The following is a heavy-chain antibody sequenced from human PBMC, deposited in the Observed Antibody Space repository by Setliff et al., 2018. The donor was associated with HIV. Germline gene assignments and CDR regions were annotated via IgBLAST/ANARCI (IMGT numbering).Heavy chain of an antibody. CDR3: ARDDDNSIGTRFDP. Sequence: LSLSCAASRFTFSSYAMSWFRQAPGKGLEWVSAISEGVDNTYYADSVKGRFTVSRDNSKNTLYLQMNSLIADDTALYYCARDDDNSIGTRFDPWGQGILVTVSS. CDR1: RFTFSSYA. D-gene: IGHD6-13*01. CDR2: ISEGVDNT. V-gene: IGHV3-23*01. J-gene: IGHJ5*02.